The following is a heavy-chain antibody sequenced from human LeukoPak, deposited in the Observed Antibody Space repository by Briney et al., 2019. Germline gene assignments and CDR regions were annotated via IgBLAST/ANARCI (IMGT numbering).Heavy chain of an antibody. V-gene: IGHV4-4*07. CDR2: IYTSGST. Sequence: SETLSLTCTVSGGSISSYYWSWIRQPAGKGLEWIGRIYTSGSTNYNPSLKSRVTMSVDTSKNQFSLKPSSVTAADTAVYYCARAEGDTAMVALMVDPWGQGTLVTVSS. CDR1: GGSISSYY. D-gene: IGHD5-18*01. CDR3: ARAEGDTAMVALMVDP. J-gene: IGHJ5*02.